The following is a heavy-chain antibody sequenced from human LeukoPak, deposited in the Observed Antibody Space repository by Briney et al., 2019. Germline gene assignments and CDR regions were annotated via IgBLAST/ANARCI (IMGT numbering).Heavy chain of an antibody. CDR2: INPNSGGT. J-gene: IGHJ6*02. Sequence: ASVKVSCKASGYTFTGYYMHWVRQAPGQGLEWMGWINPNSGGTNYAQKFQGRVTMTRDTSISTAYMELSRVRSDDTAVYYCARATDFYYYGMDVWGQGTTVTVSS. V-gene: IGHV1-2*02. D-gene: IGHD4-17*01. CDR1: GYTFTGYY. CDR3: ARATDFYYYGMDV.